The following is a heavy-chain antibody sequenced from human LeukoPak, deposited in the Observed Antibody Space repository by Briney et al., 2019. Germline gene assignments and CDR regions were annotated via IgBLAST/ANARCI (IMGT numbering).Heavy chain of an antibody. Sequence: PGGSLRLSCAASGSSFTKYAMDWGRQAPGKGLEWVAIISKDGSMRYYADSVKGRFTVSRDDSNNAVYLQMNSLKSEDTAVYYCAGEKFDIWGQGTMVTVSA. CDR3: AGEKFDI. J-gene: IGHJ3*02. V-gene: IGHV3-30*04. CDR2: ISKDGSMR. CDR1: GSSFTKYA.